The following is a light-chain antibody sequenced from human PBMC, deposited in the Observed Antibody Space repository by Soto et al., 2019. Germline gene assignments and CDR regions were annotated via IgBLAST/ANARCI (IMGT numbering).Light chain of an antibody. Sequence: QTVVTQPPSASGTPGQRVTIACSGSSSNLGRNTGNWYQQLPGTAPKLVIYNNNERPAAVSDRYSGPKSGTSVSLAISGLQSEDAADYYCAAWADSMNSPVFGGGTKLTVL. CDR2: NNN. CDR3: AAWADSMNSPV. CDR1: SSNLGRNT. V-gene: IGLV1-44*01. J-gene: IGLJ2*01.